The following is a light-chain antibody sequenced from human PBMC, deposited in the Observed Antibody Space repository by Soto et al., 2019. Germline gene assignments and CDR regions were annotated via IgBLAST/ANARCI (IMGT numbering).Light chain of an antibody. CDR3: QQTYSTPIT. Sequence: EIVLTQSPDTLSLSPGERATLSCRASQTVSTYLAWYQQKPGQAPRLIVYDASKRAPGIPARFSGSGSGTDFTLTITSLQPEDFATYYCQQTYSTPITFGQGTRLEI. CDR1: QTVSTY. V-gene: IGKV3-11*01. J-gene: IGKJ5*01. CDR2: DAS.